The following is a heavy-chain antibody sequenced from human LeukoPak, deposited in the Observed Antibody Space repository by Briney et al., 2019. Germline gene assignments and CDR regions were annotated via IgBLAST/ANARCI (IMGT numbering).Heavy chain of an antibody. V-gene: IGHV3-7*01. CDR3: ARVLGRNYGSGSYIGMDV. J-gene: IGHJ6*02. CDR2: IKQDGSEK. D-gene: IGHD3-10*01. CDR1: GFTFSSYW. Sequence: GGSLRLSCAASGFTFSSYWMSWVRQAPGKGLEWVANIKQDGSEKYYVDSVKGRFTISRDNAKNSLYLQMNSLRAEDTAVYYCARVLGRNYGSGSYIGMDVWGQGTTVTVSS.